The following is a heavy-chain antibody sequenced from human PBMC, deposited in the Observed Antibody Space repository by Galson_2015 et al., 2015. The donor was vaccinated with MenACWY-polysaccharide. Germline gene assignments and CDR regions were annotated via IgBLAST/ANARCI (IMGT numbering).Heavy chain of an antibody. CDR2: ITGSGDST. CDR3: VKVSGDWR. J-gene: IGHJ4*02. Sequence: SLRLSCATSGFTFSSYSMSWVRQAPGKGLQWVSVITGSGDSTYYADSVKGRSTISRDNSKNTLYLQLNSLRAEDTAVYFCVKVSGDWRWGQGTLVTVSS. CDR1: GFTFSSYS. V-gene: IGHV3-23*01. D-gene: IGHD2-21*02.